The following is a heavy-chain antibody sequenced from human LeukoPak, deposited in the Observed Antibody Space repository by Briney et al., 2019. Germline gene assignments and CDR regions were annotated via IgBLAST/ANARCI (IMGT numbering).Heavy chain of an antibody. Sequence: PSETLSLTCAVYGGSFSGYYWSWIRQPPGKGLEWIGEINHSGSTNYNPSLKSRVTISVDTSKNQFSLKLSSVTAADTAVYYCARDHTTLNAFDIWGQGTMVTVSS. J-gene: IGHJ3*02. CDR3: ARDHTTLNAFDI. D-gene: IGHD4-17*01. V-gene: IGHV4-34*01. CDR1: GGSFSGYY. CDR2: INHSGST.